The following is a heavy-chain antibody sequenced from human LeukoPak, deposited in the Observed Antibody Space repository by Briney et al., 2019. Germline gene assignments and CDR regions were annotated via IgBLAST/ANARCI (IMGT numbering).Heavy chain of an antibody. D-gene: IGHD5-18*01. V-gene: IGHV3-30*01. CDR3: ARGYSSYFHY. J-gene: IGHJ4*02. Sequence: SVKGRFTISRDNSGSTLYLQMNSLRVEDTAVYYCARGYSSYFHYWGQGAPVTVSS.